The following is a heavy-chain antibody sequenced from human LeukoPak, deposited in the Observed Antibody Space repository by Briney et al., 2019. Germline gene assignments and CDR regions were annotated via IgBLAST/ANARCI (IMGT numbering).Heavy chain of an antibody. Sequence: ASGKLSCKASGYTFTCYDFNWVRQAPGQGLEWMGWMNPNSGNTGYAQKFQGRVTMTRNTSISTAYMELSSLRSEDTAVDYCAIIAVAGTDYYYKDVWGKGTTVTISS. V-gene: IGHV1-8*01. CDR3: AIIAVAGTDYYYKDV. CDR1: GYTFTCYD. CDR2: MNPNSGNT. D-gene: IGHD6-19*01. J-gene: IGHJ6*03.